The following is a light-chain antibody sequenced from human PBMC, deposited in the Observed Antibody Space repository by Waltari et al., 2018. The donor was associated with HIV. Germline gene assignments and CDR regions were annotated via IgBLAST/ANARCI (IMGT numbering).Light chain of an antibody. CDR3: QSYNNAPRT. Sequence: DIQMTQSPSSLSASVGDRVTMTYRANEDIRTYLAWFQHKPGKVPQLLIYAASTLHSGVPFRFSGSGYGTEFTLTIDSLQPEDVATYYCQSYNNAPRTFGPGTKLEIK. V-gene: IGKV1-27*01. J-gene: IGKJ2*01. CDR2: AAS. CDR1: EDIRTY.